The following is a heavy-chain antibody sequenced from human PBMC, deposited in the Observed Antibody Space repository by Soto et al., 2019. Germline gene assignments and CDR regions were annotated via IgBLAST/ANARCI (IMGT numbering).Heavy chain of an antibody. CDR1: GFTFTSSA. J-gene: IGHJ4*01. CDR3: AAAPDGGTSVDY. V-gene: IGHV1-58*01. Sequence: SVKVSCKASGFTFTSSAVQWVRQARGQRLEWIGWIVVGSGNTNYAQKFQERVTITRGMSTSTAYMELSSLRSEDTAVYYCAAAPDGGTSVDYWGHGTLVTVSS. CDR2: IVVGSGNT. D-gene: IGHD2-15*01.